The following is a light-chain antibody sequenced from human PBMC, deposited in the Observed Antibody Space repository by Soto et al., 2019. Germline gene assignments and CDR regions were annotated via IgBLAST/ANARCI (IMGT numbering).Light chain of an antibody. CDR1: QIVTDY. J-gene: IGKJ4*01. CDR3: RQGKNWPLLT. V-gene: IGKV3-11*01. Sequence: EIVLTQSPATLSLSPGERATLSCRASQIVTDYLAWYQQKPGQAPRLLIYGVSNRAPGIPARFSGSGSGTDFTLTISSLEPEDSAIYYCRQGKNWPLLTFGGGTKVDIK. CDR2: GVS.